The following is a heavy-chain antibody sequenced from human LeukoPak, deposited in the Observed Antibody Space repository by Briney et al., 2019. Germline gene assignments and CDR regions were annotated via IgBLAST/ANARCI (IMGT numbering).Heavy chain of an antibody. J-gene: IGHJ3*02. Sequence: GGSLRLSCAASGFTFSSYAMHWVRQAPGKGLEWVAVISYDGSNKYYADSVKGRFTISRDNSKNTLYLQMNSLRAEDTAVYYCARPVVPYCSSTSCSLPWNAFDIWGQGTMVTVSS. CDR1: GFTFSSYA. V-gene: IGHV3-30-3*01. CDR3: ARPVVPYCSSTSCSLPWNAFDI. D-gene: IGHD2-2*01. CDR2: ISYDGSNK.